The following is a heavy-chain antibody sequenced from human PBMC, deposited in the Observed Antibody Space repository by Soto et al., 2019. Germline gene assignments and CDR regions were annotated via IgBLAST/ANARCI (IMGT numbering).Heavy chain of an antibody. Sequence: SETLSLTCAVSGGSISSGDYSWNLIRQPPGKGLEWIGYIYYGGSTYYNPSLQSRVTMSVDRSRNQFSLKLNSVTAADTAVYYCARVRREYDNSGPVDYWGQGTLVTVSS. CDR2: IYYGGST. D-gene: IGHD3-22*01. J-gene: IGHJ4*02. CDR3: ARVRREYDNSGPVDY. CDR1: GGSISSGDYS. V-gene: IGHV4-30-2*01.